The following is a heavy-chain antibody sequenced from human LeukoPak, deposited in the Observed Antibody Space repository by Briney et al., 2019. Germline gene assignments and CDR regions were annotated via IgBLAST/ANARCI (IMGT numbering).Heavy chain of an antibody. J-gene: IGHJ3*02. CDR2: KQNDGSTT. CDR1: GFTFSSYG. Sequence: TGGSLRLSCAASGFTFSSYGMHWVRQAPGKGLEWVAFKQNDGSTTFYAESVKGRFTISRDNSKNTLYLQMNSLRAEDTAVYYCAKDLGFYDSSGYYPAPPAFDIWGQGTMVTVSS. D-gene: IGHD3-22*01. V-gene: IGHV3-30*02. CDR3: AKDLGFYDSSGYYPAPPAFDI.